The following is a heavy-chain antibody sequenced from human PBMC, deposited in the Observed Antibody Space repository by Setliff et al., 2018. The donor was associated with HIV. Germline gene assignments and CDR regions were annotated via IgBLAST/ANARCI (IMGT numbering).Heavy chain of an antibody. Sequence: LSLTCSVSGVSTSSSTYYWGWIRQPPGKGLEWIGYTFYTGSTYYNPSLKSRVTISLDTSKKQFSLKLSSVTAADTAVYYCARSQGSATYYYYYYMDVWGKGTTVTVSS. D-gene: IGHD6-13*01. J-gene: IGHJ6*03. V-gene: IGHV4-39*07. CDR3: ARSQGSATYYYYYYMDV. CDR1: GVSTSSSTYY. CDR2: TFYTGST.